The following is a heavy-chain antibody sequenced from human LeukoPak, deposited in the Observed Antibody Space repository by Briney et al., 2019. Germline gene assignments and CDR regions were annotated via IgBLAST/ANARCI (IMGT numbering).Heavy chain of an antibody. D-gene: IGHD3-22*01. Sequence: GGSLRLSCAASGFTFSSYWMHWVRQAPGKGLVWVSRINSDGSSTSYADSVKGRFTISRDNAKNTLYLQMNSLRAEDTAVYYCARGQYYYDSSGLNWFDPWRQGTLVSVSS. V-gene: IGHV3-74*01. J-gene: IGHJ5*02. CDR3: ARGQYYYDSSGLNWFDP. CDR1: GFTFSSYW. CDR2: INSDGSST.